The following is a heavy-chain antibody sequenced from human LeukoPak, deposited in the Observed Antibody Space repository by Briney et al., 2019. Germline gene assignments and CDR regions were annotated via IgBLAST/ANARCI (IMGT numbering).Heavy chain of an antibody. CDR2: ISSSSSTI. V-gene: IGHV3-48*01. Sequence: GGSLRLSCAASGFTFSSYSMNWVRQAPGKWLEWVSYISSSSSTIYYADSVKGRFTISRDNAKDSLYLQMNSLRAEDTAVYYCARGPRYYDFWSGYPITYYFDYWGQGTLVTVSS. J-gene: IGHJ4*02. CDR1: GFTFSSYS. CDR3: ARGPRYYDFWSGYPITYYFDY. D-gene: IGHD3-3*01.